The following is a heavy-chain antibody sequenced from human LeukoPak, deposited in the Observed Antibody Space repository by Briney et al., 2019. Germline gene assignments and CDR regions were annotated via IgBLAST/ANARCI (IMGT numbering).Heavy chain of an antibody. V-gene: IGHV4-4*02. CDR2: IFHSGST. CDR1: GGSLSRSDW. J-gene: IGHJ3*01. CDR3: ARDASLQTGAFDV. Sequence: SGTLSLTCAVSGGSLSRSDWWSWVRQSPGKGLEWIGEIFHSGSTKYNPSLKSRVTISVDKSKNQFSLNLTSVTAADTAMYYCARDASLQTGAFDVWGQGTMVTVSS. D-gene: IGHD5-24*01.